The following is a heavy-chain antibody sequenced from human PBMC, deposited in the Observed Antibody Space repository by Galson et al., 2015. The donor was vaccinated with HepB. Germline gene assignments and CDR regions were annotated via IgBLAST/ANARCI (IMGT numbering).Heavy chain of an antibody. CDR2: IWFDGSEM. V-gene: IGHV3-33*08. D-gene: IGHD2-15*01. CDR1: GFPFSDYA. J-gene: IGHJ6*02. Sequence: SLRLSCAASGFPFSDYAMHWVRQAPGKGLEWVAVIWFDGSEMYYGDFVKGRFTISRDNSKNTLYLQVNSLRAEDTAVYYCARESPRRGGICEGAFGKGVDVWGQGTTVTVSS. CDR3: ARESPRRGGICEGAFGKGVDV.